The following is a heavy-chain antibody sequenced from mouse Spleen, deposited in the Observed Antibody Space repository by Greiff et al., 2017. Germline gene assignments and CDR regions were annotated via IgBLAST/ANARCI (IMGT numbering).Heavy chain of an antibody. J-gene: IGHJ1*01. CDR1: GFTFSDYY. D-gene: IGHD2-4*01. Sequence: EVMLVESEGGLVQPGSSMKLSCTASGFTFSDYYMAWVRQVPEKGLEWVANINYDGSSTYYLDSLKSRFIISRDNAKNILYLQMSSLKSEDTATYYCARESYDYAWYFDVWGAGTTVTVSS. CDR2: INYDGSST. V-gene: IGHV5-16*01. CDR3: ARESYDYAWYFDV.